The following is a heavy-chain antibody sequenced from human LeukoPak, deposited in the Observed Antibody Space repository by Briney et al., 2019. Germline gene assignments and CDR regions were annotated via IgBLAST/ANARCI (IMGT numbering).Heavy chain of an antibody. CDR1: GYSISSGYY. V-gene: IGHV4-38-2*02. CDR2: INHSGST. Sequence: SETLSLTCTVSGYSISSGYYWGWIRQPPGKGLEWIGEINHSGSTNYNPSLKSRVSISVDTSKNQFSLKLSSVTAADTAVYYCARQDRYVWGSYRYTPPWFDPWGQGTLVTVSS. J-gene: IGHJ5*02. CDR3: ARQDRYVWGSYRYTPPWFDP. D-gene: IGHD3-16*02.